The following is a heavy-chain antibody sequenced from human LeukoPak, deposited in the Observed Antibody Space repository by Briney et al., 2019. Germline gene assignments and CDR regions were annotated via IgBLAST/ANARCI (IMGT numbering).Heavy chain of an antibody. J-gene: IGHJ4*02. V-gene: IGHV4-39*07. CDR3: ARDEPYCTNGVCYTGGFDY. CDR2: IYHSGNT. Sequence: SETPSLTCTVSGGSISSSSYYWGWIRQPPGRGLEWIVSIYHSGNTYYNPSLKRRVTIAVKTSKNQFSLKLSSVTAADTAVYYCARDEPYCTNGVCYTGGFDYGGQGTLVTVS. CDR1: GGSISSSSYY. D-gene: IGHD2-8*01.